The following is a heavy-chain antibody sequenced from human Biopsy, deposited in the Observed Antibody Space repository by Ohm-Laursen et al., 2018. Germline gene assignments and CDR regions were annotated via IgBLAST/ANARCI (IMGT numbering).Heavy chain of an antibody. CDR3: ARSPASTWTGYFES. V-gene: IGHV4-31*03. CDR2: IYYSGTT. D-gene: IGHD6-13*01. Sequence: SQTPSLTCRVSDFPLSSGAFYWSWIRQRPGKGLEWIGYIYYSGTTSFNPSLKSRVTMSVDTSANHFSLKLNSVTAADTALYYCARSPASTWTGYFESWGQGSLVTVSS. J-gene: IGHJ4*02. CDR1: DFPLSSGAFY.